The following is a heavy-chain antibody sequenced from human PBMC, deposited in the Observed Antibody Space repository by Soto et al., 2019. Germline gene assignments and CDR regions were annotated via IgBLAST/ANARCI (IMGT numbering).Heavy chain of an antibody. V-gene: IGHV4-34*01. CDR3: ARGQYYDFWSGYYPIRNYYYYYYGMDV. CDR2: INHSGST. CDR1: GGSFSGYY. D-gene: IGHD3-3*01. Sequence: PSETLSLTCAVYGGSFSGYYWSWIRQPPGKGLEWIGEINHSGSTNYNPSLKSRVTISVDTSKNQFSLKLSSVTAADTAVYYCARGQYYDFWSGYYPIRNYYYYYYGMDVWGQGTTVTVSS. J-gene: IGHJ6*02.